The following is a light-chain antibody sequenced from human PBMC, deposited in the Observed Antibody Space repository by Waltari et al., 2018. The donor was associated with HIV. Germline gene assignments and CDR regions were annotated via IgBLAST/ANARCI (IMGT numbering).Light chain of an antibody. CDR1: QSVLWSSNNKNY. V-gene: IGKV4-1*01. CDR3: QQFYDTPLT. J-gene: IGKJ4*01. Sequence: DIEITQSSDSLAVSLGERATSNCKCSQSVLWSSNNKNYLAWYQQKPGQPTRLLIYWASTRESGIPDRFSGSGSGTDFTLTISGLQAEDVAVYYCQQFYDTPLTFGGGTKVDI. CDR2: WAS.